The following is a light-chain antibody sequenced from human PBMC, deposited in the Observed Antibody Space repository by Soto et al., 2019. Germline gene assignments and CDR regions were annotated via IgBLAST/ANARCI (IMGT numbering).Light chain of an antibody. J-gene: IGKJ1*01. V-gene: IGKV1-5*01. CDR2: DAS. CDR1: EDINDW. Sequence: EIQMTQSPSTLSASIGDRVTITCRASEDINDWLAWYQQKPGNAPKFLIYDASTLQSGVPSRFSGSGSGTEFTLTISSLEHDDSATYYSQQDYRRSTFGQGTKLDIK. CDR3: QQDYRRST.